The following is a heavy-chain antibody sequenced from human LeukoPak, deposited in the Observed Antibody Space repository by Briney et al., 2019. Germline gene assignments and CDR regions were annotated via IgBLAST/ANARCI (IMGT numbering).Heavy chain of an antibody. J-gene: IGHJ4*02. CDR1: GFTFSTYG. CDR3: AQYYSSSSPATPAPGVY. Sequence: GGSLRLSCAVSGFTFSTYGMTWVRQAPGKGLEWVSTISGSGGSTRYADSVKGRFTISRDNSKNTLYLQMNSLRAEDTAIYYCAQYYSSSSPATPAPGVYWGQGVLVTVSS. D-gene: IGHD6-6*01. V-gene: IGHV3-23*01. CDR2: ISGSGGST.